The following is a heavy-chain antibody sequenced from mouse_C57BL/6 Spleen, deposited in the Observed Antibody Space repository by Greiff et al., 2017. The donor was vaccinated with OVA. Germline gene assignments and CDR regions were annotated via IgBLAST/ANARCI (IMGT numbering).Heavy chain of an antibody. V-gene: IGHV5-9*01. Sequence: EVKVVESGGGLVKPGGSLKLSCAASGFTFSSYTMSWVRQTPEKRLEWVATISGGGGNTYYPDSVKGRFTISRDNAKNTLYLQMSSLRSEDTAWYYCARVYDYHDYWGQGTTLTVSS. CDR1: GFTFSSYT. D-gene: IGHD2-4*01. CDR2: ISGGGGNT. CDR3: ARVYDYHDY. J-gene: IGHJ2*01.